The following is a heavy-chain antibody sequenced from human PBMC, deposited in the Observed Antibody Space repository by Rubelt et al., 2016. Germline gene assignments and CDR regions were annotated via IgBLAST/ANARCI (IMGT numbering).Heavy chain of an antibody. CDR2: ISAYDGNT. V-gene: IGHV1-18*01. D-gene: IGHD1-1*01. CDR3: ARDQLALYAFDI. CDR1: GYTFTSYG. J-gene: IGHJ3*02. Sequence: QVQLVQSGAEVKKPGASVKVSCKASGYTFTSYGISWVRQAPGHGLEWLGWISAYDGNTNYAQKLQGRVTMTTDTSTSTAYMELRSLRSDDTAVYFCARDQLALYAFDIWGQGTMVTVSS.